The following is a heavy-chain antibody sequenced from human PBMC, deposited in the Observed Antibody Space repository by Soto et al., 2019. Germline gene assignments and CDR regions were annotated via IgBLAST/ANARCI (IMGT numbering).Heavy chain of an antibody. V-gene: IGHV3-30*03. D-gene: IGHD4-4*01. CDR2: ISYDGSNK. Sequence: PGGSLRLSCAASGFTFSSYGMHWVRQAPGKGLEWVAVISYDGSNKYYADSVKGRFTISRDNSKNTLYLQMNSLRAEDTAIYYCASEGVTNYTDYYFDLWGHGARFTVSS. J-gene: IGHJ4*01. CDR1: GFTFSSYG. CDR3: ASEGVTNYTDYYFDL.